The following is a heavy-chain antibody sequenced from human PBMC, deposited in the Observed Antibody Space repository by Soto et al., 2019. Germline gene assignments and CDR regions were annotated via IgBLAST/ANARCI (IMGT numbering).Heavy chain of an antibody. CDR2: IYYSGST. D-gene: IGHD3-22*01. CDR3: ARQLYYYDSSGYPRLYYFDY. J-gene: IGHJ4*02. CDR1: GGSISSYY. V-gene: IGHV4-59*08. Sequence: SETLSLTCTVSGGSISSYYWSWIRQPPGKGLEWIGYIYYSGSTNYNPSLKSRVTISVDTSKDQFSLKLSSVTAADTAVYYCARQLYYYDSSGYPRLYYFDYWGQGTLVTVS.